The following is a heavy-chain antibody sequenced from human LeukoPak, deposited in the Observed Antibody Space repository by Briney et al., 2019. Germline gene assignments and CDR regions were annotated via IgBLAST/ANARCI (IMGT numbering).Heavy chain of an antibody. Sequence: SVKVSCKASGGTFSSYAISRVRQAPGQGLEWMGGIIPIFGTANYAQKFQGRVTITTDESTSTAYMELSSLRSEDTAVYYCARGKIVGIAAAGGYFDYWGQGTLVTVSS. J-gene: IGHJ4*02. CDR2: IIPIFGTA. V-gene: IGHV1-69*05. CDR1: GGTFSSYA. CDR3: ARGKIVGIAAAGGYFDY. D-gene: IGHD6-13*01.